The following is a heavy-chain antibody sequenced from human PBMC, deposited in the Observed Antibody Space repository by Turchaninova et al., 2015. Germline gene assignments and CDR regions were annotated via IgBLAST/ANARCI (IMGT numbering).Heavy chain of an antibody. CDR2: TYYRSTWYN. V-gene: IGHV6-1*01. D-gene: IGHD4-17*01. CDR1: GDSVSSNSAA. Sequence: QVQLQQSGPGLVKPSQTLPLTCAISGDSVSSNSAAWHWHRQSPSRGLAWLGRTYYRSTWYNDFAVSVTRRKTINPHTSKTTFAMQLNSVTPEDTAVYYCARGAVTTLDYWGQGTLVTVSS. CDR3: ARGAVTTLDY. J-gene: IGHJ4*02.